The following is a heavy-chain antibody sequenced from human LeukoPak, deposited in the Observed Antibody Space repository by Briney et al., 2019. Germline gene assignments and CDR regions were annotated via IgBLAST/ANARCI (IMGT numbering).Heavy chain of an antibody. V-gene: IGHV4-34*01. CDR3: ARNYDFWSGYPDYFDY. Sequence: SETLSLTCAVYGGSLSSYYCSWIRQPPGKGLEWIGHITHSGSTNYNPSLKNRVTVSVDASKNQFSLKLSSVTAADTAVYYCARNYDFWSGYPDYFDYWGQGTLVTISP. J-gene: IGHJ4*02. D-gene: IGHD3-3*01. CDR2: ITHSGST. CDR1: GGSLSSYY.